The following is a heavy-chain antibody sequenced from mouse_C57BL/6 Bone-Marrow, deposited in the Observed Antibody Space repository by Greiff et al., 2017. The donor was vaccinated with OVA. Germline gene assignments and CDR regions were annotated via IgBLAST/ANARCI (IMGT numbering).Heavy chain of an antibody. V-gene: IGHV5-6*01. Sequence: EVKLMESGGDLVKPGGSLKLSCAASGFTFSSYGMSWVRQTPDKRLEWVATISSGGSYTYYPDSVKGRFPISRDNAKNTLYLQMSSLKSEDTAMYYCARQGYADAMDYWGQGTSVTVSS. CDR1: GFTFSSYG. D-gene: IGHD2-14*01. CDR2: ISSGGSYT. CDR3: ARQGYADAMDY. J-gene: IGHJ4*01.